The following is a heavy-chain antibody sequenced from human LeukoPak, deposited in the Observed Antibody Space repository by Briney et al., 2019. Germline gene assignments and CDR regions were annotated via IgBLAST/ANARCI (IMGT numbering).Heavy chain of an antibody. D-gene: IGHD5-12*01. Sequence: GGSLRLSCAASGFTFGSYAMSWVRQAPGKGLEWVSAISGSGGSTYYADSVKGRFTISRDNSKNTLYLQMNSLRAEDTAVYYCAKVGSGYEYFDYWGQGTLVTVSS. CDR2: ISGSGGST. CDR3: AKVGSGYEYFDY. J-gene: IGHJ4*02. CDR1: GFTFGSYA. V-gene: IGHV3-23*01.